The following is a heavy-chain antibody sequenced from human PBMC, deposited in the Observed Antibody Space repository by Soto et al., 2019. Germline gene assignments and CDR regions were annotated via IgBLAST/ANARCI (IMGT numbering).Heavy chain of an antibody. CDR2: IRSKANSYAT. J-gene: IGHJ4*02. Sequence: EVQLVESGGGLVQPGGSLKLSCAASEFTFSDSAMHWVRQASGKGLEWVGRIRSKANSYATSYGASVRGRFSISRDDSKTTVYLQMNSLKTDDSAVYYCTRRGKTGDVSDYWGPGTLVTVSS. D-gene: IGHD7-27*01. V-gene: IGHV3-73*01. CDR1: EFTFSDSA. CDR3: TRRGKTGDVSDY.